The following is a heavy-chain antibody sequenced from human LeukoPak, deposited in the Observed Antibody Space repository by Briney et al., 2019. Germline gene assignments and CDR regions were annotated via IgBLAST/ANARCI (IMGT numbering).Heavy chain of an antibody. J-gene: IGHJ4*02. V-gene: IGHV4-59*01. CDR2: IYYSGST. CDR3: ARGRFGDLQI. CDR1: GGSISSYY. Sequence: SETLSLTCTVSGGSISSYYWSWIRQPPGKGLEWIGYIYYSGSTNYNPSLKSRVTISVDTSKNQFSLKLSSVTAADTAVYYCARGRFGDLQIWGQGTLVTVSS. D-gene: IGHD3-10*01.